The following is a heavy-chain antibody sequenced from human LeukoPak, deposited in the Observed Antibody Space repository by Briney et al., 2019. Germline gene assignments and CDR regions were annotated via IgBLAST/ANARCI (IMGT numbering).Heavy chain of an antibody. CDR3: ARLRRMDHYYYYYGMDV. V-gene: IGHV4-39*01. Sequence: SETLSLTCNVSGDSISSSTYYWGWIRQPPGKGLEWIANIYRSGTKYSNPSLSSRATISVDTSNNQFSLKLTSVTAADTAVYYCARLRRMDHYYYYYGMDVWGQGTTVTVSS. CDR1: GDSISSSTYY. CDR2: IYRSGTK. J-gene: IGHJ6*02. D-gene: IGHD1-14*01.